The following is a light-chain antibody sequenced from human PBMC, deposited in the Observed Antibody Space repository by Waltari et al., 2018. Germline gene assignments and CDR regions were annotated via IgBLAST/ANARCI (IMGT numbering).Light chain of an antibody. CDR3: LQHNSFPWT. CDR2: ASS. CDR1: QGINNY. J-gene: IGKJ1*01. V-gene: IGKV1-17*03. Sequence: DIQMTQSPSAMSASVGDRVTITCRASQGINNYLGWFQQKPGKAPKRLIFASSSLQSGVPSRFSGSGSGTEFTLTISSLQPEDFATYDCLQHNSFPWTFGQGTKVEIK.